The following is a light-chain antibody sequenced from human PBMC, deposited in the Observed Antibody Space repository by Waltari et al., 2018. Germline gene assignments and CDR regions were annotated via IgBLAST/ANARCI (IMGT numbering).Light chain of an antibody. J-gene: IGKJ2*01. CDR1: QSVSSS. V-gene: IGKV3-20*01. CDR3: QQYGSSPHT. CDR2: GAS. Sequence: EIVLTQSPGTLSLSPGDRAPLPCRASQSVSSSLAWYQQKPGQAPRRLIYGASNRATGIPDRFSGSGSGTDFTLTISRLEPEDFVVYYCQQYGSSPHTFGQGTKLEIK.